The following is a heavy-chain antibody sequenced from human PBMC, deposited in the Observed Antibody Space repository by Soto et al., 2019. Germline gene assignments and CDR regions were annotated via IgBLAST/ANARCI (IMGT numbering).Heavy chain of an antibody. D-gene: IGHD3-10*01. CDR2: TYYKSKWNN. CDR1: GDSVSSNSAG. Sequence: SQTLLLTCVISGDSVSSNSAGWNWIRQSPSRGLEWLGRTYYKSKWNNDYALSVKSRITINPDTSKNQFSLHLYSGTPEDTAVYYCTGITWFRGMDVWGQGTPVTVSS. CDR3: TGITWFRGMDV. J-gene: IGHJ6*02. V-gene: IGHV6-1*01.